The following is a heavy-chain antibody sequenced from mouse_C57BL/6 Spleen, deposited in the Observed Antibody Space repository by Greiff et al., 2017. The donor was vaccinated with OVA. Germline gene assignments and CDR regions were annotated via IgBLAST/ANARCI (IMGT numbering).Heavy chain of an antibody. J-gene: IGHJ2*01. V-gene: IGHV1-18*01. D-gene: IGHD4-1*01. CDR2: INPNNGGT. CDR1: GYTFTDYN. Sequence: VQLKQSGPELVKPGASVKIPCKASGYTFTDYNMDWVKQSHGKSLEWIGDINPNNGGTIYNQKFKGKATLTVDKSSSTAYMELRSLTSEDTAVYYCARSGFNWDVYYFDYWGQGTTLTVSS. CDR3: ARSGFNWDVYYFDY.